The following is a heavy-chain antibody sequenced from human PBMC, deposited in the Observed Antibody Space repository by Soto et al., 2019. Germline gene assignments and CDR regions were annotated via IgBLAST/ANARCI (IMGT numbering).Heavy chain of an antibody. J-gene: IGHJ4*02. CDR3: ARDHLRLGGFDY. Sequence: PGGSLRLSCAVPGFTFSDYYMDWVRQAPGKGLEWVGRSTNKANSYTTEYAASVKGRFTISRDDSKSSLYLQMNSLKTEDTAVCYCARDHLRLGGFDYWGQGTLVTVSS. CDR2: STNKANSYTT. D-gene: IGHD3-16*01. CDR1: GFTFSDYY. V-gene: IGHV3-72*01.